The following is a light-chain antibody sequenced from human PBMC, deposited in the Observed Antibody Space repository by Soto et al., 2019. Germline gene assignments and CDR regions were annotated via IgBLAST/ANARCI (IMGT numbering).Light chain of an antibody. Sequence: EIVLTQSPATLSLSPGERATLSCRASQSVSSYLAWYQQKPGQAPRLLISVASNRPNGIPARFSGSGSGKDFTLTGSSLEPEDFAVYYCQQRRDWPLTFGGGTKVEI. CDR3: QQRRDWPLT. CDR2: VAS. CDR1: QSVSSY. J-gene: IGKJ4*01. V-gene: IGKV3-11*01.